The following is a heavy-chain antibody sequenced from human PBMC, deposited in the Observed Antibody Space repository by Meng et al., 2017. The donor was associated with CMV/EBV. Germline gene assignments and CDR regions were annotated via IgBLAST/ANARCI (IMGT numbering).Heavy chain of an antibody. D-gene: IGHD3-3*01. CDR2: IGTAGDT. J-gene: IGHJ4*02. V-gene: IGHV3-13*03. CDR3: ARESGYCFDY. CDR1: GFTFSSYD. Sequence: GESLKISCAACGFTFSSYDMHWVRQATGKGLEWVSAIGTAGDTYYPGSVKGQFTISRENAKNSLYLQMNSLRAEDTAVYYCARESGYCFDYWGQGTLVTVSS.